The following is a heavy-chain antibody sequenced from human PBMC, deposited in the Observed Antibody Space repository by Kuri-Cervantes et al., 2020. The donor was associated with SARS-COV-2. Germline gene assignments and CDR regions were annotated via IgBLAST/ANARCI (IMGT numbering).Heavy chain of an antibody. Sequence: GESLKISCAASGFTFSSYAMSWVRQAPGKGLEWVSAISGSGGSTYYADSVKGRFTISRDNSKNTLYLQMNSLRAEGTAVYYCAKSVVVVVAALTYYFDYWGQGTLVTVSS. CDR1: GFTFSSYA. J-gene: IGHJ4*02. D-gene: IGHD2-15*01. CDR2: ISGSGGST. CDR3: AKSVVVVVAALTYYFDY. V-gene: IGHV3-23*01.